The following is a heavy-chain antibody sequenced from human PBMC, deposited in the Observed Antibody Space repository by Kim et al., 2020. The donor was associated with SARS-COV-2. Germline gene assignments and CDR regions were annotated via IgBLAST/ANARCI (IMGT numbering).Heavy chain of an antibody. Sequence: SETLSLTCNVSSDSISSYYWSWIRQFPGKGLEWLGYIYYSGNTDYNPTLKSRVTISWDTSKNQFSLDLTSVTDADTAVYYCARSEGRGSWHQFDYWGQGILVTVS. CDR1: SDSISSYY. V-gene: IGHV4-59*01. J-gene: IGHJ4*02. CDR3: ARSEGRGSWHQFDY. D-gene: IGHD6-13*01. CDR2: IYYSGNT.